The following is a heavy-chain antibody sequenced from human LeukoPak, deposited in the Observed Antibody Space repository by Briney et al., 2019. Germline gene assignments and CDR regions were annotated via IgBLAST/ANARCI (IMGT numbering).Heavy chain of an antibody. Sequence: ASVKVSCKASGYTFTGYGISWVRQAPGQALEWMGWIRAYNGNTNYAQKLQGRVTMTTDTSTSTAYMELRSLRSDDTAVYYCARSLIPYDSSGYYPFDYWGQGTLVTVSS. J-gene: IGHJ4*02. CDR3: ARSLIPYDSSGYYPFDY. V-gene: IGHV1-18*01. CDR1: GYTFTGYG. CDR2: IRAYNGNT. D-gene: IGHD3-22*01.